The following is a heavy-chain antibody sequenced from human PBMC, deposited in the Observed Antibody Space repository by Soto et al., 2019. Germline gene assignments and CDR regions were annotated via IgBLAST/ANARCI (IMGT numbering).Heavy chain of an antibody. V-gene: IGHV3-66*01. J-gene: IGHJ4*02. D-gene: IGHD2-15*01. CDR2: FYDGDST. CDR3: ARGWFFLDY. CDR1: GLSVSNNY. Sequence: EVQLVESGGGLVQPGGSLRLSCGASGLSVSNNYMTWVRQAPGKGLEWVSGFYDGDSTYYADSVKGRFTISRDNSKNTLYLQMNSMRVDDTVVYYCARGWFFLDYWGQGTLVTVSS.